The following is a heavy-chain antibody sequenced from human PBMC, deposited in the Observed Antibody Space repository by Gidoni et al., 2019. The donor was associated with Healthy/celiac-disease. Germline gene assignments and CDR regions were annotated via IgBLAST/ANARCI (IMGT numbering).Heavy chain of an antibody. D-gene: IGHD4-17*01. CDR1: GCSISSGGYY. J-gene: IGHJ5*02. Sequence: QVQLQESGPGLVKPSQTLSLTCTVSGCSISSGGYYWSWIRQHPGKGLEWIGYIYYSGSTYYNPSLKSLVTISVDTSKNQFSLKLSSVTAADTAVYYCARSGGYGDSQFDPWGQGTLVTVSS. V-gene: IGHV4-31*01. CDR3: ARSGGYGDSQFDP. CDR2: IYYSGST.